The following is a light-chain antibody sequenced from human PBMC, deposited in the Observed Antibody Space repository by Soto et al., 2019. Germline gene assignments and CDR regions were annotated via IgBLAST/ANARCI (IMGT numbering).Light chain of an antibody. CDR2: RAS. V-gene: IGKV3-20*01. J-gene: IGKJ4*01. Sequence: EIVLTQSPGTLSLSPGDRATLSCRAGQSVSSDYVAWYQQKPGQTPNVLIYRASIRATGIPDRFSGSGSGTDFTLTISRLEPEDFAVYYCQQYGASPLTFGGGTKVDIK. CDR1: QSVSSDY. CDR3: QQYGASPLT.